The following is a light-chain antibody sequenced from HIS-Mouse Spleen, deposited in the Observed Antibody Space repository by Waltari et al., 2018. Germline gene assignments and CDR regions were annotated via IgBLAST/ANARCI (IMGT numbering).Light chain of an antibody. CDR3: AAWDDSLSGWV. CDR1: SSNIGSNY. J-gene: IGLJ3*02. V-gene: IGLV1-47*01. Sequence: QSVLTQPPSASGTPGQRVTISCSGSSSNIGSNYVYWYQQIPGTAPTLLIYRNNQRPSGVPDRFSGSKSGTSASLAISGLRSEDEADYYCAAWDDSLSGWVFGGGTKLTVL. CDR2: RNN.